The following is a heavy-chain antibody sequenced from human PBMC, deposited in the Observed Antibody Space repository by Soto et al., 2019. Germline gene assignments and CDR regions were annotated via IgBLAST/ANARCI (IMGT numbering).Heavy chain of an antibody. CDR1: VGSISSGDYD. CDR2: IYYSGST. V-gene: IGHV4-30-4*01. CDR3: ARIRKSLRVGATPYYFDY. Sequence: SESLALTFTVSVGSISSGDYDWSWIRQPPGKGLEWIGYIYYSGSTYYNPSLKSRVTISVDTSKNQFSLKLSSVTAADTATYYCARIRKSLRVGATPYYFDYWGQGTLVTVSS. J-gene: IGHJ4*02. D-gene: IGHD1-26*01.